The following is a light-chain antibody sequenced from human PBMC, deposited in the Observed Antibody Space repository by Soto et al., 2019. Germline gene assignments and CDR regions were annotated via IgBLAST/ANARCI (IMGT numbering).Light chain of an antibody. CDR2: EVS. CDR1: SSDVGGYNY. V-gene: IGLV2-14*01. Sequence: QSALTQPASASGSPGPSITISCTGTSSDVGGYNYVPWYQQHPGQAPKLMIYEVSNRPSGVSNRFSGSKSGNTASLTISGLQAEDEADYYCSSYTSSSTHYVFGTGTKVTVL. J-gene: IGLJ1*01. CDR3: SSYTSSSTHYV.